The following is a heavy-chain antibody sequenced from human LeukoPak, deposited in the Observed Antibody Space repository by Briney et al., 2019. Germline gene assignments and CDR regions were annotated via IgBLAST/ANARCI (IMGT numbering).Heavy chain of an antibody. J-gene: IGHJ6*02. CDR3: ARGLYYYYYYGMDV. CDR2: IYYSGST. CDR1: GGSMSSYY. Sequence: PSETLSLTCTVSGGSMSSYYWSWIRQPPGKGLEWIGYIYYSGSTNYNPSLKSRVTISVDTSKNQFSLKLSSVTAADTAVYYCARGLYYYYYYGMDVWGQGTTVTVSS. V-gene: IGHV4-59*01.